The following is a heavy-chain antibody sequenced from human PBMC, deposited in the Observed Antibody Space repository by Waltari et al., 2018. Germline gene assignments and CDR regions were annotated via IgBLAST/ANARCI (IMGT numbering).Heavy chain of an antibody. CDR2: INPNSGGT. CDR3: AREQLVRSGWFDP. D-gene: IGHD6-6*01. CDR1: GYTFTGHY. Sequence: QVQLVQSGAEVKKPGASVKVSCKASGYTFTGHYMHWVRQAPGQGLGWMGWINPNSGGTNYAQKFQGRVTMTRDTSISTAYMELSRLRSDDTAVYYCAREQLVRSGWFDPWGQGTLVTVSS. J-gene: IGHJ5*02. V-gene: IGHV1-2*02.